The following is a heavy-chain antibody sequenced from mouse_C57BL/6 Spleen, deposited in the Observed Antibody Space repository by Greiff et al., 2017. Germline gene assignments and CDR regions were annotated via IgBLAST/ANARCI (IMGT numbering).Heavy chain of an antibody. J-gene: IGHJ2*01. D-gene: IGHD1-1*01. CDR2: IDPSDSYT. V-gene: IGHV1-69*01. CDR1: GYTFTSSW. Sequence: QVQLQQPGAELVMPGASVKLSCKASGYTFTSSWMHWVKQRPGQGLEWIGKIDPSDSYTNYNQKFKGKSTLTVDKSSSTAYMQLSSLTSEDSAVYYCARRFITTVVFDYWGQGTTLTVSS. CDR3: ARRFITTVVFDY.